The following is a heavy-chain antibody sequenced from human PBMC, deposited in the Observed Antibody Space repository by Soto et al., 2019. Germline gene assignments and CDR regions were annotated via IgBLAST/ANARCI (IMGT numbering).Heavy chain of an antibody. CDR2: FDPEDGET. V-gene: IGHV1-24*01. J-gene: IGHJ4*02. CDR1: GYTLTELS. CDR3: ARGLLGYCSGGSCFLDY. D-gene: IGHD2-15*01. Sequence: ASVKVSCKVSGYTLTELSMHWVRQAPGKGLEWMGGFDPEDGETIYAQKFQGRVTMTEDTSTDTAYMELSSLRSEDTAVYYCARGLLGYCSGGSCFLDYWGQGTLVTVSS.